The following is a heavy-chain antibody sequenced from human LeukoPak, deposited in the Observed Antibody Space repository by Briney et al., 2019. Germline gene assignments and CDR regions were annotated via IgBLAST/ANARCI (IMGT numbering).Heavy chain of an antibody. CDR2: IWYDGSNK. CDR1: GFTFSSYG. CDR3: ARDLLNNWKVDAFDI. D-gene: IGHD1-20*01. J-gene: IGHJ3*02. Sequence: GGSLRLSCAASGFTFSSYGMHWVRQAPGKGLEWVAVIWYDGSNKYYADSVKGRFTISRDNSKNTLYLQMNSLRAEDTAVYYCARDLLNNWKVDAFDIWGQGTMVTVSS. V-gene: IGHV3-33*01.